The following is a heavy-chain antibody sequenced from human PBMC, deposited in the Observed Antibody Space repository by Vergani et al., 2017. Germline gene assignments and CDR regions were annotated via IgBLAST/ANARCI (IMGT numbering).Heavy chain of an antibody. V-gene: IGHV3-21*04. CDR2: ISSSSSYI. Sequence: EVQLVESGGGLVKPGGSLRLSCAASGFTFSSYSMNWVRQAPGKGLEWVSSISSSSSYIYYADSVKGRFTISRDNAKNSLYLQMNSLRAEGTAVYYCAKGLGIAAASDYWGQGTLVTVSS. D-gene: IGHD6-13*01. J-gene: IGHJ4*02. CDR1: GFTFSSYS. CDR3: AKGLGIAAASDY.